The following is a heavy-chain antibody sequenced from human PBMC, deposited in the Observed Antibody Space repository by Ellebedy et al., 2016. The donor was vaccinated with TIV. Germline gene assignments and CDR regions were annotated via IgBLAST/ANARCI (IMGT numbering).Heavy chain of an antibody. CDR2: IYYSGST. J-gene: IGHJ3*02. CDR3: ARFVRATKAFDI. Sequence: MPSETLSLTCTVSGGSISSGSYYWGWIRLPPGKGLEWIGNIYYSGSTDYNPSLQSRVTISVDTSKNQFSLRLNSVTAADTAVYYCARFVRATKAFDIWGQGTMVTVSS. V-gene: IGHV4-39*07. D-gene: IGHD5-12*01. CDR1: GGSISSGSYY.